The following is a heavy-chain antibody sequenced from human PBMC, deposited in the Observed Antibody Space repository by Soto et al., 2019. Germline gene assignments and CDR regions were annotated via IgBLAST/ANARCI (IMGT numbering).Heavy chain of an antibody. V-gene: IGHV3-13*05. CDR3: ARTDRDFYGLDV. CDR1: GFTFRNYD. Sequence: EVQLVESGGGLVQPGGSLRLSCEASGFTFRNYDMHWVRQGTGKGPEWVSGISAAGDPVYADSVEGRFTISRENAQNSFFLQMNSLRVGDTAVYYCARTDRDFYGLDVWGQGTTVIVSS. CDR2: ISAAGDP. J-gene: IGHJ6*02.